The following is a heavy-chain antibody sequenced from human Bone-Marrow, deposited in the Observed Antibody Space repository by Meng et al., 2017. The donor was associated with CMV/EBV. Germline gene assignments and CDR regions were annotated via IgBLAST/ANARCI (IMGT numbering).Heavy chain of an antibody. CDR2: IIPIFGTA. J-gene: IGHJ4*02. CDR1: GGTFSSYA. V-gene: IGHV1-69*05. D-gene: IGHD4-17*01. Sequence: SVKVSCKASGGTFSSYAISWVRQAPGQGLEWMGGIIPIFGTANYAQKFQGRVTITTDESTSTAYMELSSLRSEDTAVYYCARGISPRGDYVPNDYWGQGTLVTVSS. CDR3: ARGISPRGDYVPNDY.